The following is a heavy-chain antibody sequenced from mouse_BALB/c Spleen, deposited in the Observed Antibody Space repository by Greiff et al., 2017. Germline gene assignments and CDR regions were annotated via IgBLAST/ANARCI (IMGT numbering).Heavy chain of an antibody. CDR3: ARQPYGNYGYFDV. D-gene: IGHD2-1*01. Sequence: EVHLVESGGGLVKLGGSLKLSCAASGFTFSSYYMSWVRQTPEKRLELVAAINSNGGSTYYPDTVKGRFTISRDNAKNTLYLQMSSLKSEDTALYYCARQPYGNYGYFDVWGAGTTVTVSS. CDR2: INSNGGST. J-gene: IGHJ1*01. V-gene: IGHV5-6-2*01. CDR1: GFTFSSYY.